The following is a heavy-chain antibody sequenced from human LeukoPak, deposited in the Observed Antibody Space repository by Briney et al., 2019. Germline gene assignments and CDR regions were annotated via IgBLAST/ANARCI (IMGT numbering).Heavy chain of an antibody. Sequence: SETLSLTCTVSGGSISSYYWSWIRQPPGKGLEWIGYINYSGSTNYNPSLKSRVTISVDTSKNQFSLKLSSVTAADTAVYYCARGDPYLPLGYWGQGTLVTVSS. CDR2: INYSGST. J-gene: IGHJ4*02. V-gene: IGHV4-59*01. CDR3: ARGDPYLPLGY. CDR1: GGSISSYY.